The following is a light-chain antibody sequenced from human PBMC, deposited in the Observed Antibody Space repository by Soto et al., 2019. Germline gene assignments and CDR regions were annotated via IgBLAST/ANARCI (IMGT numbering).Light chain of an antibody. CDR1: SSNIGSDY. V-gene: IGLV1-47*01. Sequence: QSVLTQPPSASGTPGQRVAISCSGSSSNIGSDYVNWYQQLPGRAPKLLIYRNNQRPSGVPDRISGSKSGTSASLAISGLRSEDEAEYYCATWDDSLSGYVFGPGTKLTVL. J-gene: IGLJ1*01. CDR3: ATWDDSLSGYV. CDR2: RNN.